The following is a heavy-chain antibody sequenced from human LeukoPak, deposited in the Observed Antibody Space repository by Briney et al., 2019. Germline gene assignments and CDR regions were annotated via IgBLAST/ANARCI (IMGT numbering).Heavy chain of an antibody. Sequence: GGSLRLSCAASGFSFSSYAMNWVRQAPGKGLEWVSGISGSGGGTFYGDSMKGRFTISRDNSKNTVYLQMNSLRAEDTAVYYCAEGIVTGTTGGLWFDPWGQGTLVTVSS. D-gene: IGHD1-20*01. CDR2: ISGSGGGT. CDR3: AEGIVTGTTGGLWFDP. CDR1: GFSFSSYA. J-gene: IGHJ5*02. V-gene: IGHV3-23*01.